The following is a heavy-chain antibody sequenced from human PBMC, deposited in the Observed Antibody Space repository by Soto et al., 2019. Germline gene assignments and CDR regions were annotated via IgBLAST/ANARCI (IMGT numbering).Heavy chain of an antibody. CDR2: ISSSGSTI. CDR1: GFTFSSYE. V-gene: IGHV3-48*03. D-gene: IGHD6-13*01. Sequence: QPGGSLRLSCAASGFTFSSYEMNWVRQAPGKGLEWVSYISSSGSTIYYADSVEGRFTISRDNAKNSLYLQMNSLRAEDTAVYYCARDGVQQQLVASSYYYGMDVWGQGTTVTVSS. J-gene: IGHJ6*02. CDR3: ARDGVQQQLVASSYYYGMDV.